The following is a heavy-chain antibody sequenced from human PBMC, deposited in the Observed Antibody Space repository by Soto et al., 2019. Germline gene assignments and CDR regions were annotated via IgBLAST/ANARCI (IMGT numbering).Heavy chain of an antibody. CDR1: GFTFNSYG. CDR2: ISHYGDNK. Sequence: QVQLVESGGGVVQPGRSLRLSCAASGFTFNSYGMHWVRQAPDKGLEWVSLISHYGDNKYYADSVKGRFTISRDNSNNTVFLKMNSRGPEATADYSGVGNWFGRGYWGRGTLFTVSS. V-gene: IGHV3-30*03. CDR3: VGNWFGRGY. J-gene: IGHJ4*02. D-gene: IGHD2-8*01.